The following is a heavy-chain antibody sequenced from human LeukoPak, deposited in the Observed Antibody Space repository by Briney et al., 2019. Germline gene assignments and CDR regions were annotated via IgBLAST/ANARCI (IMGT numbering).Heavy chain of an antibody. V-gene: IGHV1-2*02. CDR1: GYTFTGYY. CDR2: INPNSGGT. CDR3: ARDKVRGWFGELPIPAYYYYYYGMDV. J-gene: IGHJ6*02. D-gene: IGHD3-10*01. Sequence: ASVKVSCKASGYTFTGYYMHCVRQAPGQGLEWMGWINPNSGGTNYAQKFQGRVTMTRDTSISTAYMELSRLRSDDTAVYYCARDKVRGWFGELPIPAYYYYYYGMDVWGQGTTVTVSS.